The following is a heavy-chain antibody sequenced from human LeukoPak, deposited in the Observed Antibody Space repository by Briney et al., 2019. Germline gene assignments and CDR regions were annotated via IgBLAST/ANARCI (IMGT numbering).Heavy chain of an antibody. D-gene: IGHD3-22*01. J-gene: IGHJ4*02. V-gene: IGHV3-15*01. CDR3: TTARSGYFY. CDR2: IKSKTDDETT. Sequence: GGSLRLSCAASGFTFSSAWMSWVRQAPGKGLEWAGRIKSKTDDETTDYTAPVKGRFTISRDDSKNTLYLQMNSLKTEDTAVYYCTTARSGYFYWGQGTLVTVSS. CDR1: GFTFSSAW.